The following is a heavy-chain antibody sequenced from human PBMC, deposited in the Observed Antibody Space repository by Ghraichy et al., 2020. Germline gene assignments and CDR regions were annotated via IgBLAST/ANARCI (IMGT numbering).Heavy chain of an antibody. J-gene: IGHJ4*02. CDR2: INHSGST. V-gene: IGHV4-34*01. Sequence: SETLSLTCAVYGGSFSGYYWSWIRQPPGKGLEWIGEINHSGSTNYNPSLKSRVTISVDTSKNQFSLKLSSVTAADTAVYYCARGALAAAGQGFDYWGQGTLVTVSS. D-gene: IGHD6-13*01. CDR1: GGSFSGYY. CDR3: ARGALAAAGQGFDY.